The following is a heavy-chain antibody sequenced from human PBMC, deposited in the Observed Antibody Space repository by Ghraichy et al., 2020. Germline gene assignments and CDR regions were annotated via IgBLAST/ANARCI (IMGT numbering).Heavy chain of an antibody. D-gene: IGHD3-10*02. J-gene: IGHJ4*02. CDR3: AKVGDVFGMISYYFES. CDR2: ISYDGNHK. V-gene: IGHV3-30*18. CDR1: GFTFRSYG. Sequence: GGSLRLSCAASGFTFRSYGMHWVRQAPGKGLEWVAVISYDGNHKYYRDSVEGRFSISRDNSKNTLYLQMNSLRAEDTAVYYCAKVGDVFGMISYYFESWGEGTLVTVSS.